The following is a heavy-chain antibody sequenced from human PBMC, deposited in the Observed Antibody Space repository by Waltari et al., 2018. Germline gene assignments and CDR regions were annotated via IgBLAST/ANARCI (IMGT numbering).Heavy chain of an antibody. V-gene: IGHV4-34*01. CDR2: INHSGST. Sequence: QVQLQQWGAGLLKPSETLSLTCAVYGGSFSGYYWSWIRQPPGKGLEWIGEINHSGSTNYNPSLKSRVTISVDTSKNQFSLKLSSVTAADTAVYYCARRRGYCSGGSCYSDYWGQGTLVTVSS. CDR1: GGSFSGYY. J-gene: IGHJ4*02. CDR3: ARRRGYCSGGSCYSDY. D-gene: IGHD2-15*01.